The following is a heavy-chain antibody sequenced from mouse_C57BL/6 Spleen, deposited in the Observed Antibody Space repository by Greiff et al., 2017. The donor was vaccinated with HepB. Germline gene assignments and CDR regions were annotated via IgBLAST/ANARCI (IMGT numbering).Heavy chain of an antibody. J-gene: IGHJ1*03. CDR3: AKSRACGSRNGYFDV. CDR1: GYTFTSYW. CDR2: INPSNGGT. V-gene: IGHV1-53*01. Sequence: QVQLQQPGTELVKPGASVKLSCKASGYTFTSYWMHWVKQRPGQGLEWIGNINPSNGGTNYNKKFKSKATLTVDKSSSTAYMPLSSLTSEASAVYYGAKSRACGSRNGYFDVWGTGTTVTVSS. D-gene: IGHD1-1*01.